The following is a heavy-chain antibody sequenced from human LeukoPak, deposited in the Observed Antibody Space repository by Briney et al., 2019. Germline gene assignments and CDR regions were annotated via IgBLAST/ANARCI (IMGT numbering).Heavy chain of an antibody. CDR3: ARAPIGQQQPWGAFDI. V-gene: IGHV4-31*03. CDR2: IYYSGST. J-gene: IGHJ3*02. Sequence: SQTLSLTCTVSGGSISSGGYYWSWIRQHPGKGLEWVGYIYYSGSTYYNPSLKSRVTISVDTSKNQFSLKLSSVTAADTAVYYCARAPIGQQQPWGAFDIWGQGTMVTVSS. D-gene: IGHD6-13*01. CDR1: GGSISSGGYY.